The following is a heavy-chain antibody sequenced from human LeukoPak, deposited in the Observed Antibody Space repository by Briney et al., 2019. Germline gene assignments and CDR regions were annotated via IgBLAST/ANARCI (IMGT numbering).Heavy chain of an antibody. CDR2: IRYDGSNK. V-gene: IGHV3-30*02. J-gene: IGHJ4*02. D-gene: IGHD5-18*01. CDR3: AKERDTAMVTIDY. Sequence: GGSLRLSCAASGFTFSSYGMDWVRQAPGKGLEWVAFIRYDGSNKYYADSVKGRFTISRDNSKNTLYLQMNSLRAEDTAVYYCAKERDTAMVTIDYWGQGTLVTVSS. CDR1: GFTFSSYG.